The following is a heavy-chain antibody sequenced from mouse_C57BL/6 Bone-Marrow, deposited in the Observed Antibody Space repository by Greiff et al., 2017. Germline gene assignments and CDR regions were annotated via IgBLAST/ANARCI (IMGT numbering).Heavy chain of an antibody. D-gene: IGHD2-10*02. CDR2: ISDGGSYT. CDR3: ARDRKGMRYFDV. Sequence: EVQLQESGGGLVKPGGSLKLSCAASGFTFSSYAMSWVRQTPEKRLEWVATISDGGSYTYYPDNVKGRFTISRDNAKNNLYLQMSHLKSVGTAMYYCARDRKGMRYFDVWGTQTTGT. CDR1: GFTFSSYA. V-gene: IGHV5-4*01. J-gene: IGHJ1*03.